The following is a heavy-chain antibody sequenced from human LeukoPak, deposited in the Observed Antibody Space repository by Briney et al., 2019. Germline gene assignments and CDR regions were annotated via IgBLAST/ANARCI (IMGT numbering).Heavy chain of an antibody. D-gene: IGHD6-19*01. J-gene: IGHJ4*02. CDR3: ARVKSSGWGWGFNY. CDR2: IYYSGST. CDR1: GGSISSYY. V-gene: IGHV4-59*01. Sequence: PSETLSLTCTVSGGSISSYYWSLIRQPPGKGLEWIGYIYYSGSTNYNPSLKSRVTISVDTSKNQFSLKLSSVTAADTAVYYCARVKSSGWGWGFNYWGQGTLVTVSS.